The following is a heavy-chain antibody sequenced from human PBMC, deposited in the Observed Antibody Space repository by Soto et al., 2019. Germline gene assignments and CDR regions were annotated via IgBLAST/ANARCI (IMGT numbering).Heavy chain of an antibody. CDR1: GGTFSSYA. CDR3: ARGTSVWICRDGYNSDY. J-gene: IGHJ4*02. V-gene: IGHV1-69*01. Sequence: QVQLVQSGAEVKKPGSSVKVSCKASGGTFSSYAISWVRQAPGQGLEWMGGIIPIFGTANYAQKFQGRVTITADESTSTAYMELSSLRSEDTAVYYCARGTSVWICRDGYNSDYWGQGTLVTVSS. D-gene: IGHD5-12*01. CDR2: IIPIFGTA.